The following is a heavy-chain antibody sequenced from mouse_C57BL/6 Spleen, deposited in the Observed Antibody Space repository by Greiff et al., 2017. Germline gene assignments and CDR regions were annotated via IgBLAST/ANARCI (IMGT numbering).Heavy chain of an antibody. D-gene: IGHD2-10*01. Sequence: QVQLKQSGAELVRPGASVTLSCKASGYTFTDYEMHWVKQTPVHGLEWIGAIDPETGGTAYNQKFKGKAILTADKSSSTAYMELRSLTSEDSAVYYCTSRAYYDAMDYWGQGTSVTVSS. CDR3: TSRAYYDAMDY. V-gene: IGHV1-15*01. J-gene: IGHJ4*01. CDR2: IDPETGGT. CDR1: GYTFTDYE.